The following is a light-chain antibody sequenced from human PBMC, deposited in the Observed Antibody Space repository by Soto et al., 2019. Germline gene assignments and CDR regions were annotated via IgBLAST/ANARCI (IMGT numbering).Light chain of an antibody. CDR1: SSDVGGYNY. J-gene: IGLJ3*02. Sequence: QSALTQPPSASGSPGQSVTISCTGTSSDVGGYNYVSWYQQHPGKAPKLMIYEVTQRPSGVPDRFSGSKSGNTASLTVSGLQAEDEADYYCSSYAGSNNLGVFGGGTKVTVL. V-gene: IGLV2-8*01. CDR3: SSYAGSNNLGV. CDR2: EVT.